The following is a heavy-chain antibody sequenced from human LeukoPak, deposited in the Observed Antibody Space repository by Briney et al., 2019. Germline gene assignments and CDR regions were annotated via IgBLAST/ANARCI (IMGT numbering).Heavy chain of an antibody. CDR2: IYYSGST. Sequence: SETLSFTGTIAGGSISSGSYYWCWIRQAPGKGLGRIGSIYYSGSTYYNPSLKSRITVSLDTSKNQFSLKLSTVTAADTAVYYCARDKTFEVVNYFDYWGQGTLVTVSS. CDR3: ARDKTFEVVNYFDY. V-gene: IGHV4-39*07. J-gene: IGHJ4*02. D-gene: IGHD3-3*01. CDR1: GGSISSGSYY.